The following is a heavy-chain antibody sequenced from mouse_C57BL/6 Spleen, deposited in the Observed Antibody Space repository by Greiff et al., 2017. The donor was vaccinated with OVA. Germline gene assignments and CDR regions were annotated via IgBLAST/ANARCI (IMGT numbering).Heavy chain of an antibody. CDR1: GFNIKDDY. CDR3: TNYGSRDY. J-gene: IGHJ2*01. D-gene: IGHD1-1*01. Sequence: VQLQQSGAELVRPGASVKLSCTASGFNIKDDYMHWVKQRPEQGLEWIGWIDPENGDTEYASKFQGKATITADTSSNTAYLQLSSLTSEDTAVYYCTNYGSRDYRGQGTTLTVSS. CDR2: IDPENGDT. V-gene: IGHV14-4*01.